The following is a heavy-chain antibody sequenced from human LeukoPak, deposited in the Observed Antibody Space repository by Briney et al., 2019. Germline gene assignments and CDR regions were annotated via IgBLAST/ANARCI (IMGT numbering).Heavy chain of an antibody. J-gene: IGHJ6*03. CDR3: ARHTESRIDYYYYYYMDV. CDR1: GGSISSSNFY. Sequence: SSETLSLTCTVSGGSISSSNFYWGWIRQPPGKGLEWIGSIYYSGSTYYNPSLKSRVTISVDTSKNQFSLKLSSVTAADTAVYYCARHTESRIDYYYYYYMDVWGKGTTVTISS. V-gene: IGHV4-39*01. CDR2: IYYSGST.